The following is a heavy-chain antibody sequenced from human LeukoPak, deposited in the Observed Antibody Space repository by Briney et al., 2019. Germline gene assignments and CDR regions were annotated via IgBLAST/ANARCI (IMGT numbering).Heavy chain of an antibody. CDR2: INHSGST. D-gene: IGHD3-16*01. CDR3: ASRGGPHDY. J-gene: IGHJ4*02. V-gene: IGHV4-34*01. CDR1: GGSFSGYY. Sequence: SETLSLTCAVYGGSFSGYYWSWIRQPPGKGLEWIGEINHSGSTNYNPSLKSRVTISVDTSKKQLSLKLSSVTAVDTAVYYCASRGGPHDYWGQGTLVTVSS.